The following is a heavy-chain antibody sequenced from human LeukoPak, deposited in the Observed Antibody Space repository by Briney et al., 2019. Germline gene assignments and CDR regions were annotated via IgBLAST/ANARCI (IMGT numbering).Heavy chain of an antibody. J-gene: IGHJ6*02. V-gene: IGHV4-59*01. CDR2: IYYNGST. CDR1: GGSISSYY. Sequence: SETLSLTCTVSGGSISSYYWSWIRQPPGKGLEWIGYIYYNGSTNYNPSLKSRVTISVDTSKNQFSLKLSSVTAADTAVYYCARGPTFYDYVWGSYRYYYGMDVWGQGTTVTVSS. CDR3: ARGPTFYDYVWGSYRYYYGMDV. D-gene: IGHD3-16*02.